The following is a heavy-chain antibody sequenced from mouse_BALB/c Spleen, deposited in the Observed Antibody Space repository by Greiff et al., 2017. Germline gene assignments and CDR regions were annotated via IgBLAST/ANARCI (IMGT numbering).Heavy chain of an antibody. CDR2: IDPENGDT. V-gene: IGHV14-4*02. J-gene: IGHJ3*01. CDR1: GFNIKDYY. CDR3: NGNDCAWFAY. Sequence: VQLQQSGAELVRSGASVKLSCTASGFNIKDYYMHWVKQRPEQGLEWIGWIDPENGDTEYAPKFQGKATMTADTSSNTAYLQLSSLTSEDTAVHYCNGNDCAWFAYWGQGTLVTVSA. D-gene: IGHD2-4*01.